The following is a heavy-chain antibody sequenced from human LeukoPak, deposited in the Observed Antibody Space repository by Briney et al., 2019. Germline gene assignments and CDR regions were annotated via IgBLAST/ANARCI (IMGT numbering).Heavy chain of an antibody. CDR1: GGSISSSSYY. CDR2: IYYSGST. Sequence: SETLSLTCTVSGGSISSSSYYWGWIRQPPGKGLEWIGSIYYSGSTYYNPSLKSRVTISVATSKNQFSLKLSSVTAADTAVYYCARDEAIFGAGYYYGMDVWGQGTTVTVSS. V-gene: IGHV4-39*02. J-gene: IGHJ6*02. D-gene: IGHD3-3*01. CDR3: ARDEAIFGAGYYYGMDV.